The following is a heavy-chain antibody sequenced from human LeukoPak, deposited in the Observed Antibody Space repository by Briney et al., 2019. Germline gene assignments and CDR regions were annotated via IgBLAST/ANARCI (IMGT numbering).Heavy chain of an antibody. D-gene: IGHD3-3*01. V-gene: IGHV3-30-3*01. CDR3: ARVFLERATMFDY. CDR2: ISYDGSNK. Sequence: GGSLRLSCAASGFTFSSYAMHWVRQAPGKGLEWVAVISYDGSNKYYADSVKGRFTISRDNSKNTLYLQMNSLRAEDTAVYYCARVFLERATMFDYGGQGPLVTVSS. CDR1: GFTFSSYA. J-gene: IGHJ4*02.